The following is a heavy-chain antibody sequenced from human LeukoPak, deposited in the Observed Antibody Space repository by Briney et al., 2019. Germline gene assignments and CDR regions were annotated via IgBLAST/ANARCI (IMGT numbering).Heavy chain of an antibody. J-gene: IGHJ3*02. V-gene: IGHV4-59*12. CDR3: ARFSNFVSDI. Sequence: SETLSLTCTVSGGSISSYYWSWIRQPPGKGLEWIGYIYYSGSTNCNPSVKSRVAMSVDTSKNQLSLKVTSVIDADTAVYYCARFSNFVSDIWGQGTTVTVSS. CDR1: GGSISSYY. CDR2: IYYSGST. D-gene: IGHD1-1*01.